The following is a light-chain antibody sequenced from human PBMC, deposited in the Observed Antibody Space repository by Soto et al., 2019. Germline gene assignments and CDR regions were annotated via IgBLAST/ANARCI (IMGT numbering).Light chain of an antibody. Sequence: EVVMTQSPATLSVSPGDRATLSCRASQSVDTNVVWYQQKPGQPPRLLVHSASIRATGVPARFTGIGSGTDFTLTISGLQSDDSATYYCLQDYDYPRTFGQGTKVEIK. CDR1: QSVDTN. J-gene: IGKJ1*01. CDR3: LQDYDYPRT. V-gene: IGKV3-15*01. CDR2: SAS.